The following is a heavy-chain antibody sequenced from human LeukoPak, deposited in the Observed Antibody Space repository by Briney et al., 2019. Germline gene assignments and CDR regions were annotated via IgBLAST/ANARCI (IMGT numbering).Heavy chain of an antibody. Sequence: PGGSLRLSCAVSGFSVSRNYMNWVRQVPGKGLEWVSVLYSDGISRYADSVKGRFTISRDNSKNILYLQMNSLRAEDTAVYLCAGDRGDDYIPGGAFDIWGQGTMVTVSS. CDR1: GFSVSRNY. D-gene: IGHD3-16*01. V-gene: IGHV3-53*01. J-gene: IGHJ3*02. CDR3: AGDRGDDYIPGGAFDI. CDR2: LYSDGIS.